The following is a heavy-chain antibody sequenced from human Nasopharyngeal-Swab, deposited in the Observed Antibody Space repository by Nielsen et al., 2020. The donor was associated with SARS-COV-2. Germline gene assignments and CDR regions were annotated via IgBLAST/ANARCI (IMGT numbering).Heavy chain of an antibody. D-gene: IGHD2-15*01. J-gene: IGHJ6*03. CDR3: ARDRAVAATPYYYYYYMDV. Sequence: WIRKPQGKGMEWVAVISYDGSNKYYADSVKGRFTISRDNSKNTLYLQMNSLRAEDTAVYYCARDRAVAATPYYYYYYMDVWGKGTTVTVSS. CDR2: ISYDGSNK. V-gene: IGHV3-30-3*01.